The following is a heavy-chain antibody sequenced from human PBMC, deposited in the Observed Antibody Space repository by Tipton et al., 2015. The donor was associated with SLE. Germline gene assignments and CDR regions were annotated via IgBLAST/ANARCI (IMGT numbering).Heavy chain of an antibody. D-gene: IGHD1-14*01. J-gene: IGHJ4*02. CDR1: GGSFSGYY. CDR3: ARGPANRNYFDH. Sequence: TLSLTCAVYGGSFSGYYWSWCRQPPGKGLEWIGAINHSGSTNYNQSLKRRVTITVDTSTNQFSLKLSSVTAADTAVYYCARGPANRNYFDHWGQGTLVTVSS. V-gene: IGHV4-34*01. CDR2: INHSGST.